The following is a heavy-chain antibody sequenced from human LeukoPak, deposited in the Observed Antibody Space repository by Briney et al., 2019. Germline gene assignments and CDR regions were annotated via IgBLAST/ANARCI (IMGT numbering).Heavy chain of an antibody. V-gene: IGHV3-30*02. CDR2: IRYDGSNK. Sequence: GGSLRLSCAASGFTFSSYGMHWVRQAPGKGLEWVAFIRYDGSNKYYADSVKGRFTISRDNSKNTLYLQMNSLRAEDTAVYYCARGGRDITMVRGVRPADYWGQGTLVTVSS. CDR1: GFTFSSYG. J-gene: IGHJ4*02. D-gene: IGHD3-10*01. CDR3: ARGGRDITMVRGVRPADY.